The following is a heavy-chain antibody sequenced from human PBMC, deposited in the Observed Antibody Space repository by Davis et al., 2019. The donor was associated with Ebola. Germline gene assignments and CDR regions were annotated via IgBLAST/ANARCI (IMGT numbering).Heavy chain of an antibody. V-gene: IGHV3-48*02. CDR3: ATTRGGYSNGFGY. CDR1: GFTFSTFS. D-gene: IGHD4-11*01. Sequence: GESLKISCAASGFTFSTFSMNWVRQAPGKGLEWISYISSSSGTTYYADSVKGRFTISRDNAKSSLYLQMNSLRDEDTAVYYCATTRGGYSNGFGYWGQGTLVTVSS. CDR2: ISSSSGTT. J-gene: IGHJ4*02.